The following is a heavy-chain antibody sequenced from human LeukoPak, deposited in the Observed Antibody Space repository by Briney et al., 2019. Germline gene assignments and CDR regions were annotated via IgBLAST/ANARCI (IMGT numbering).Heavy chain of an antibody. CDR3: ARACSSTSCYNAFDI. Sequence: GGSLRLSCAASGFTFDDYGMSWVRQAPGKGLEWVSGINWNGGSTGYADSVKGRFTISRDNAKNSLYLQMNSLRAEDTALYHCARACSSTSCYNAFDIWGQGTMVTVSS. CDR1: GFTFDDYG. V-gene: IGHV3-20*01. D-gene: IGHD2-2*01. CDR2: INWNGGST. J-gene: IGHJ3*02.